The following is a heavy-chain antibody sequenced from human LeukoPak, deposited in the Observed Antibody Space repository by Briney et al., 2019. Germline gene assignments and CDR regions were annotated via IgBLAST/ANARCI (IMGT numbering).Heavy chain of an antibody. V-gene: IGHV1-18*01. CDR3: ARVICSGDSCYPPSAVDI. CDR2: ISGYNGKT. D-gene: IGHD2-15*01. Sequence: ASVKVSCKASGYTFTSYDINWVRQAPGQGLEWMGWISGYNGKTNYAQKLQGRVTMTTDTSTTTAYMELRSLRSDDTAVYYCARVICSGDSCYPPSAVDIWGQGTMVTVSS. J-gene: IGHJ3*02. CDR1: GYTFTSYD.